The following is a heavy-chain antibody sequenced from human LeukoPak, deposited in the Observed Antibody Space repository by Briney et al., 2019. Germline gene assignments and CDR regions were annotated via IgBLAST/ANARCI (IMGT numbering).Heavy chain of an antibody. V-gene: IGHV4-34*01. CDR1: GGSFSGYY. Sequence: PSETLSLTCAVYGGSFSGYYWSWIRQPPGKGLEWIGEINHSGSTNYNPSLKSRVTISVDTSKNQFSLKLSSVTAADTAVYYCARSTVTTLAGYWGQGTLVTVSS. CDR3: ARSTVTTLAGY. J-gene: IGHJ4*02. D-gene: IGHD4-11*01. CDR2: INHSGST.